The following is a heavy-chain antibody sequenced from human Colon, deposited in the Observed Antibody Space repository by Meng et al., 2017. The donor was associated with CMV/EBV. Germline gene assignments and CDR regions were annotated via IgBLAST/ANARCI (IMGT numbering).Heavy chain of an antibody. J-gene: IGHJ4*02. CDR3: AGGSSQAWELLHY. V-gene: IGHV4-34*01. D-gene: IGHD1-26*01. CDR1: GGSFSHYY. CDR2: ITQSGIT. Sequence: QEQLQQVGAGLLKPSEPLSLTCAVYGGSFSHYYWSWIRQSPGKGLEWIGEITQSGITNYNPSLKSRVIISIDTSNNQFSLKLTSVTVADTAVYYCAGGSSQAWELLHYWGQGSLVTVSS.